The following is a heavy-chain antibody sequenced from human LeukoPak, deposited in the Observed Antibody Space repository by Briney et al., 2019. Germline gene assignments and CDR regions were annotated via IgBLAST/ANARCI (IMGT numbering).Heavy chain of an antibody. D-gene: IGHD1-26*01. CDR3: ARVIGAYGAFDI. Sequence: SQTLSLTCTVSGGSISSGSYYGSWIRQPAGKGLEWIGRIYTSGSTNYNPSLKSRVTISVDTSKNQFSLKLSSVTAADTAVYYCARVIGAYGAFDIWGQGTMVTVSS. J-gene: IGHJ3*02. CDR2: IYTSGST. CDR1: GGSISSGSYY. V-gene: IGHV4-61*02.